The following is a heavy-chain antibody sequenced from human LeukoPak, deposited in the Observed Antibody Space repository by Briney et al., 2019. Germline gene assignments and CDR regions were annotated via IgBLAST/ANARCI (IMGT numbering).Heavy chain of an antibody. V-gene: IGHV4-34*01. CDR2: INDSGDT. D-gene: IGHD3-3*01. J-gene: IGHJ5*02. CDR3: ARGDTSFSTLDP. CDR1: GGSFSDYY. Sequence: SETLSLTCAVYGGSFSDYYWTWIRQSQGRGLEWIGEINDSGDTRSNPSLKSRVSISTDTSRNQFSLNMSSVTAADTAVYYCARGDTSFSTLDPWGQGSLITVSS.